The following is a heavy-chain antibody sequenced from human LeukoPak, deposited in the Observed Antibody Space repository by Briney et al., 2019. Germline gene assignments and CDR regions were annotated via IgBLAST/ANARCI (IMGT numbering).Heavy chain of an antibody. V-gene: IGHV3-7*01. CDR1: GFTFSSYW. Sequence: GGSLRLSCAASGFTFSSYWMSWVRQAPGKGLEWVANIKQDGSEKYYVDSVKGRFTISRDNAKNSLYLQMNSLRAEDTAVYYCARGSITMIVGEFDYWGQGTLVTVSS. J-gene: IGHJ4*02. CDR3: ARGSITMIVGEFDY. D-gene: IGHD3-22*01. CDR2: IKQDGSEK.